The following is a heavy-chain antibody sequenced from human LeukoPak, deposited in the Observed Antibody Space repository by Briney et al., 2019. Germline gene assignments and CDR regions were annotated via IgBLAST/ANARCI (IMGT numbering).Heavy chain of an antibody. CDR2: IYHSGST. CDR3: ARSYSSGWAVYFDY. Sequence: SETLSLTCTVSGGSISSYYWSWIRQPPGKGLEWIGEIYHSGSTNYNPSLKSRVTISVDKSKNQFSLKLSSVTAADTAVYYCARSYSSGWAVYFDYWGQGTLVTVSS. D-gene: IGHD6-19*01. J-gene: IGHJ4*02. CDR1: GGSISSYY. V-gene: IGHV4-59*12.